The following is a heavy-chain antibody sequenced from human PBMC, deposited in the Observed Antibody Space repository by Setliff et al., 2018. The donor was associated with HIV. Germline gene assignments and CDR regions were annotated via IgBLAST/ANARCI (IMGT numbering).Heavy chain of an antibody. V-gene: IGHV4-59*12. D-gene: IGHD3-3*01. CDR1: GGSISSYY. J-gene: IGHJ6*03. CDR2: IYYSGNT. CDR3: ARGASMIFGVVIPFSFYYYMDV. Sequence: SETLSLTCSVSGGSISSYYWTWIRQPPSGGLEWIGYIYYSGNTKYNPSLKSRVTISVVTSKNQFSLKLSAVTAADTAVYYCARGASMIFGVVIPFSFYYYMDVWGKGTTVTVSS.